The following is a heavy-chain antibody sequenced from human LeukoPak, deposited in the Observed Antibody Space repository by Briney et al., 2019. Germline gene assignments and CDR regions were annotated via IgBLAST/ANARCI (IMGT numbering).Heavy chain of an antibody. CDR2: ISSRGSTI. J-gene: IGHJ3*02. CDR1: GFTFSSYE. V-gene: IGHV3-48*03. CDR3: ARGGFCSSTSCPTDAFDI. Sequence: GGSLRLSCAASGFTFSSYEMNWVRQAPGKGLEWVSYISSRGSTIYYADSVKGRFTISRDNAKNSLYLQMNSLRAEDTAVYYCARGGFCSSTSCPTDAFDIWGQGTLVTVSS. D-gene: IGHD2-2*01.